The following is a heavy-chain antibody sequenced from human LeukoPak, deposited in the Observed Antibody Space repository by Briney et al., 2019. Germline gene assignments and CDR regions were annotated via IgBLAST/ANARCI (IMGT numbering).Heavy chain of an antibody. CDR2: ISKDGSST. CDR1: GFTFTDYL. Sequence: GGSLRLSCVASGFTFTDYLMHWVRHAPGKGPEGLSRISKDGSSTVYADSTKGRFTVSRDNAKSFVYLEVTSLRPEDTAVYYCARGGYSGSYYKFSWGQGTLVTVAS. V-gene: IGHV3-74*01. J-gene: IGHJ4*02. CDR3: ARGGYSGSYYKFS. D-gene: IGHD6-25*01.